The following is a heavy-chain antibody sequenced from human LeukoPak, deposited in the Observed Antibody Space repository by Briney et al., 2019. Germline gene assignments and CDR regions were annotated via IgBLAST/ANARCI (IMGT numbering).Heavy chain of an antibody. J-gene: IGHJ5*02. CDR3: ARGETREYRSPANWFDP. CDR1: GGTFSSYA. CDR2: IIPIFGTA. V-gene: IGHV1-69*13. Sequence: SVKVSCKASGGTFSSYAISWVRQAPGQGLEWMGGIIPIFGTANYAQKFQGRVTITADESTSTAYMELSSLRSEDTAVYYCARGETREYRSPANWFDPWGQGPLVTVSS. D-gene: IGHD6-6*01.